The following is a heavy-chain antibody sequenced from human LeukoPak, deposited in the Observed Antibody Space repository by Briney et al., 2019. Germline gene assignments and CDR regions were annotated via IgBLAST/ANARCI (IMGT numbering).Heavy chain of an antibody. CDR1: GGSISSSNW. CDR2: IYLSGST. CDR3: ARAVTGNPYAFDI. V-gene: IGHV4-4*02. Sequence: SETLSLTCAVSGGSISSSNWWSWVRQPPGRGLEWIGEIYLSGSTNYNPSLKSRVTISVDKSKNQFSLKLSSVTAADTALYYCARAVTGNPYAFDIWGQGTKVTVSS. J-gene: IGHJ3*02. D-gene: IGHD6-19*01.